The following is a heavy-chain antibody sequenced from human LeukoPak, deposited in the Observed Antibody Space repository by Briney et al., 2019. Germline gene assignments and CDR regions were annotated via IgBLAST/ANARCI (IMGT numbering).Heavy chain of an antibody. Sequence: GGSLRLSCAASGFTFSSYRMSWVRQAPGKGGKGGTNIRQDGSEEYYVDSGKARFTISRDNAKNSLYLQMNSLRAEDTAVYYCAREGCSGGSCYSFWFDPWGQGTLVTVSS. J-gene: IGHJ5*02. V-gene: IGHV3-7*01. D-gene: IGHD2-15*01. CDR3: AREGCSGGSCYSFWFDP. CDR2: IRQDGSEE. CDR1: GFTFSSYR.